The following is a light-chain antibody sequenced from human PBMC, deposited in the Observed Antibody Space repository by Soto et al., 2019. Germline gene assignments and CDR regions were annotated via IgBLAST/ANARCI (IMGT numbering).Light chain of an antibody. Sequence: QSALTQPASVSGSPGQSITISCTGTSSDVGSYKYVSWYQHYPGKAPKLIIYEVSNRPSGVSDRFSGSKSGNTASLTISGLQAEDEADYYCQSYDSSLSGWVFGGGTKLTVL. CDR1: SSDVGSYKY. CDR2: EVS. J-gene: IGLJ3*02. V-gene: IGLV2-14*01. CDR3: QSYDSSLSGWV.